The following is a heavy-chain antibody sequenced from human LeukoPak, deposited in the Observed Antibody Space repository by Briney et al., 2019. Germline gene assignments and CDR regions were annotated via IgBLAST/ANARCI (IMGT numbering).Heavy chain of an antibody. D-gene: IGHD3-10*01. Sequence: AASVTVSFGASRYTFTTYDINWVRQAPGQGREWMGWMNPNSGNTGYAQKFQGRVTMTRNTSISTAYMELSSLRSEDTAVYYCARVLWFGELSPGYWGQGTLVTVSS. CDR3: ARVLWFGELSPGY. J-gene: IGHJ4*02. CDR1: RYTFTTYD. CDR2: MNPNSGNT. V-gene: IGHV1-8*02.